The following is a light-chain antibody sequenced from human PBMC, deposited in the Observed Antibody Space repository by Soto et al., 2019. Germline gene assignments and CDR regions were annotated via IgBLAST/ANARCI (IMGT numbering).Light chain of an antibody. CDR1: SSDVGGYDF. CDR2: EVS. Sequence: QSVLTQPASVSGSPGQSITISCTGTSSDVGGYDFVSWYQHHPGKVPKLMIYEVSKRPSGVPDRFSGSKSGNTASLTVSGLQAEDEADYYCSSYAGSNTFVFGTGTKLTVL. V-gene: IGLV2-8*01. CDR3: SSYAGSNTFV. J-gene: IGLJ1*01.